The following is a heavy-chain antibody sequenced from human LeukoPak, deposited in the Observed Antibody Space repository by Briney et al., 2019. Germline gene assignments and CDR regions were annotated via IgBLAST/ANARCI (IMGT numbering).Heavy chain of an antibody. CDR3: AREERNYYDSSGYTDY. V-gene: IGHV4-4*02. CDR1: GGSISSSNW. D-gene: IGHD3-22*01. J-gene: IGHJ4*02. CDR2: IYHSGST. Sequence: SETLSLTCAVSGGSISSSNWWSWVRQPPGKGLEWIGEIYHSGSTNYNPSLKSRVTISVDKSKNQFSLKLSSVTAADTAVYYCAREERNYYDSSGYTDYWGQGTLVTVSS.